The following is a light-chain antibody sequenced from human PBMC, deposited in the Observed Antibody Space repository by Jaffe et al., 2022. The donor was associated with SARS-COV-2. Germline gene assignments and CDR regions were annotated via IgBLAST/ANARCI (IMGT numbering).Light chain of an antibody. CDR2: RAS. CDR1: QSINSW. Sequence: DIQMTQSPSTMSASIGDRVTITCRASQSINSWLAWYQQKPGKAPKLLISRASSLESGVPSRFSGSGSGTDFTLTISSLQPADFATYYCQQYKTWSGTFGQGTKVEI. CDR3: QQYKTWSGT. V-gene: IGKV1-5*03. J-gene: IGKJ1*01.